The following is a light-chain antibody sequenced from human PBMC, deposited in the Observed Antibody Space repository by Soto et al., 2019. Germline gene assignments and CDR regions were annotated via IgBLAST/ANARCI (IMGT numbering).Light chain of an antibody. CDR1: QSISAW. Sequence: DIQMTQSPSTLSASVGDRVTITCRASQSISAWLAWYQQKPGKAPNLLIYDASTLESGVPSRFSGSGSGTDFSLTISSLQPDDFATYYCQQYNSYSYTFGKGTKLEI. J-gene: IGKJ2*01. CDR2: DAS. CDR3: QQYNSYSYT. V-gene: IGKV1-5*01.